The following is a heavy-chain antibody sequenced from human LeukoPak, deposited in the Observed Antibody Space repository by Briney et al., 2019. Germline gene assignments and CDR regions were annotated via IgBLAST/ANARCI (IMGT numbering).Heavy chain of an antibody. J-gene: IGHJ4*02. Sequence: GGSLRLSCAASGFTFHNYAIHWVRQAPGKSLEWVSLTSGDGITTYFADSVEGRFAISRDNSKSSLFLQMNSLRTEDTALYYCARDHVYGGADYWGQGTLVTVSS. CDR3: ARDHVYGGADY. CDR2: TSGDGITT. CDR1: GFTFHNYA. V-gene: IGHV3-43*02. D-gene: IGHD5/OR15-5a*01.